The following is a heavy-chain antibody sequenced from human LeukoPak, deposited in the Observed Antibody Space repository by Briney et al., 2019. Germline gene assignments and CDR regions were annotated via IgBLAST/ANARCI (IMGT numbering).Heavy chain of an antibody. CDR1: GYTFTGYY. CDR2: INPNSGGT. D-gene: IGHD2-15*01. V-gene: IGHV1-2*02. Sequence: EASVKVSCKASGYTFTGYYMHWVRQAPGQGLEWMGWINPNSGGTNYAQKFQGRVTITADESTSTAYMELSSLRSEDTAVYYCTQGYCSGGSCSNVDFDYWGQGTLVTVSS. CDR3: TQGYCSGGSCSNVDFDY. J-gene: IGHJ4*02.